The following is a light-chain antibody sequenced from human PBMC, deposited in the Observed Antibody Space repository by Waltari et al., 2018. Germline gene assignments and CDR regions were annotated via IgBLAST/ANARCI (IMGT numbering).Light chain of an antibody. CDR1: QDIDNY. Sequence: DIQMTQSPSSLSASVGDSVTITCQASQDIDNYLSWYQQKSGKAPKLLIYDASNLAKGVPSRFSGSGSGTDFTFTISSLQPEDIATYYCQQYNSLPYTFGQGTKLEI. CDR3: QQYNSLPYT. CDR2: DAS. J-gene: IGKJ2*01. V-gene: IGKV1-33*01.